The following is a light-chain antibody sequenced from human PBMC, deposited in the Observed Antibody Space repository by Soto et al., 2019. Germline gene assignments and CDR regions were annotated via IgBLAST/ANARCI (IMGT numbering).Light chain of an antibody. V-gene: IGKV3-20*01. CDR3: QQYNTAPWT. J-gene: IGKJ1*01. CDR1: QSVTSTY. CDR2: GAS. Sequence: EIVLTQSPGTLSLSPGERATLSCRASQSVTSTYLAWYQQRPGQAPRLLIYGASNRVPGIPDRFSGSGSGTDFTLTISRLEPEDFAVYYCQQYNTAPWTFGRGTKVEI.